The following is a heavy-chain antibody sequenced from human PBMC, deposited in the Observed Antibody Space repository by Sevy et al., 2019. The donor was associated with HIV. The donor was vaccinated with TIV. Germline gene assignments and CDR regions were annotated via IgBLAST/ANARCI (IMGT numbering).Heavy chain of an antibody. V-gene: IGHV3-74*01. Sequence: GGSLRLSCAASGFTFSSHWMFWVRQAPGKGLVWVSHINSQGTITNYADSVKGRFTISRDNAKNTLYLQMSSLRAEDTAVYYCARGQVLRFLEWPTYGMDVWGQGTTVTVSS. D-gene: IGHD3-3*01. CDR2: INSQGTIT. J-gene: IGHJ6*02. CDR3: ARGQVLRFLEWPTYGMDV. CDR1: GFTFSSHW.